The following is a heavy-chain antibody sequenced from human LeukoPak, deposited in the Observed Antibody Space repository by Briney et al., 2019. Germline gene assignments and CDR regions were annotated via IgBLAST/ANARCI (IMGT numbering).Heavy chain of an antibody. Sequence: PGGSLRLSCVASGLNFGEWAMHWVRQAPGKGLEWVSLISADGGSAFSADSVKGRFSISRDNSKNSLYLQMDGLRSEDTAMYYCAKESGKFDYWGQGTLVVVSS. CDR2: ISADGGSA. CDR1: GLNFGEWA. CDR3: AKESGKFDY. V-gene: IGHV3-43*02. J-gene: IGHJ4*02.